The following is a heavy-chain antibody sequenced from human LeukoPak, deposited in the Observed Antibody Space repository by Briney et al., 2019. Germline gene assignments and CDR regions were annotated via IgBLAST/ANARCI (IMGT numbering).Heavy chain of an antibody. V-gene: IGHV1-69*13. D-gene: IGHD3-10*01. CDR3: ARGLLWFGEGVANMDV. CDR1: GGTFSSYA. Sequence: GASVKVSCKASGGTFSSYAISWVRQAPGQGLEWMGGIIPIFGTANYAQKFQGRVTITADESTSTAYMELSSLRSEDTAVYYCARGLLWFGEGVANMDVWGKGTTVTISS. CDR2: IIPIFGTA. J-gene: IGHJ6*03.